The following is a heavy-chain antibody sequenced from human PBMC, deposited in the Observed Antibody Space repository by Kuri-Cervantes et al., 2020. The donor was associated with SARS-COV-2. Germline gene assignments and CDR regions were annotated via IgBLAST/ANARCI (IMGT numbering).Heavy chain of an antibody. D-gene: IGHD3-3*01. J-gene: IGHJ4*02. CDR1: GFTFSNYA. Sequence: GESLKISCAASGFTFSNYAMHWVRQAPGKGLEWVAVISYDGSNKYYADSVKGRFTISRDDSKSIAYLQMNSLKTEDTAVYYCTTHDFWSGYYCSYWGQGTLVTVSS. V-gene: IGHV3-30-3*01. CDR2: ISYDGSNK. CDR3: TTHDFWSGYYCSY.